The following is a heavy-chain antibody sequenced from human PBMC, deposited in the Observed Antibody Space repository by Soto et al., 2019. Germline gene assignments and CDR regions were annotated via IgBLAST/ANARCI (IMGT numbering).Heavy chain of an antibody. CDR3: ARDLPSFGEYHYYYYYGMDV. Sequence: GGSLRLSCAASGFTFSSYGMHWVRQAPGKGLEWMAVIWYDGSNKYYADSVKGRFTISRDNSKNTLYLQMNSLRAEDTAVYYCARDLPSFGEYHYYYYYGMDVGGQGTTVTVSS. D-gene: IGHD3-10*01. V-gene: IGHV3-33*01. CDR1: GFTFSSYG. J-gene: IGHJ6*02. CDR2: IWYDGSNK.